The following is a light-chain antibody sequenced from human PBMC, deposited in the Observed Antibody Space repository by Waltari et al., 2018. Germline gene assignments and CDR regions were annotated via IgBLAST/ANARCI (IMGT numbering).Light chain of an antibody. Sequence: QSVLTQPPSVSGAPGQRVTIPRTASGSNIGAGYTEHWYQQLPEPAPKLLSRVNSNRPQGVPDRFSGSRSSTSASLAITGLRAEDEADYYCQSYDSSLSGRVFGGGTKVTVL. CDR3: QSYDSSLSGRV. J-gene: IGLJ2*01. V-gene: IGLV1-40*01. CDR1: GSNIGAGYT. CDR2: VNS.